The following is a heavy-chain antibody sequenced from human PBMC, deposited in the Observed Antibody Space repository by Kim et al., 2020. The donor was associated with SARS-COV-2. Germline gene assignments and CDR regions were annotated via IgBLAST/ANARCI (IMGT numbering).Heavy chain of an antibody. D-gene: IGHD3-9*01. Sequence: GGSLRLSCAASGFTFSSYAMHWVRQAPGKGLEWVAVISYDGSNKYYVDSVKGRFTISRDNSKNTLYLQMNSLRAEDTAVYYCARGMDLGLDWLLLVEYYYYGLDVWGQGTTVTVSS. CDR3: ARGMDLGLDWLLLVEYYYYGLDV. CDR1: GFTFSSYA. J-gene: IGHJ6*02. CDR2: ISYDGSNK. V-gene: IGHV3-30*04.